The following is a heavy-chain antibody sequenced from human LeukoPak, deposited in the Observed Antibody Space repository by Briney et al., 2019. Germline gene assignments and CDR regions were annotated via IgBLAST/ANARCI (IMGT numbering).Heavy chain of an antibody. V-gene: IGHV5-51*01. D-gene: IGHD2-15*01. J-gene: IGHJ5*02. CDR3: VRSPACSSGTCYPNWFDP. CDR2: TYPGDSNT. CDR1: GYSFTNNW. Sequence: GESLKISCKGSGYSFTNNWIGWVRQLPGKGLEWMGITYPGDSNTRYSPSFQGQVTISADKSISSAYLQWSSLKASDTAMYYCVRSPACSSGTCYPNWFDPWGQGTLVTVSS.